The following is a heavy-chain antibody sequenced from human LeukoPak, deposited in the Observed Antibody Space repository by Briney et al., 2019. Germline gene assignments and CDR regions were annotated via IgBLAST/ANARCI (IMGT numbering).Heavy chain of an antibody. CDR3: ARGGGSSWCLDC. CDR2: ISTSDTTI. CDR1: GFTFSSYG. J-gene: IGHJ4*02. Sequence: PGRSLRLSCAASGFTFSSYGMHWVRQAPGKGLEWVSYISTSDTTIYYADSVKGRFTISRDNAKNSLYLQMNSLRVEDTAVYYCARGGGSSWCLDCWGQGTLVTVSS. D-gene: IGHD6-13*01. V-gene: IGHV3-48*04.